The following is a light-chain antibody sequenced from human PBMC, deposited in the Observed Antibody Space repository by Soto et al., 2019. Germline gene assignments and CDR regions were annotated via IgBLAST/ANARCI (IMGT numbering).Light chain of an antibody. CDR3: QHYNNWPPWT. CDR2: GAS. Sequence: EIVMTQSPATLSVSPGERATLSCRARQSISSNLAWYQQKPGQAPRLLIYGASTRATAIPARFSGSGSGTQFTLTITSLQSEDFAVYYCQHYNNWPPWTFGQGTRVEVK. J-gene: IGKJ1*01. CDR1: QSISSN. V-gene: IGKV3-15*01.